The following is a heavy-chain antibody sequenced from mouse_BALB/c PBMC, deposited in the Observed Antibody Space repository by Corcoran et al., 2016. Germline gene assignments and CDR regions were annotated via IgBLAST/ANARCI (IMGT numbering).Heavy chain of an antibody. D-gene: IGHD2-10*02. CDR1: GFTFSSYG. CDR3: ARDDSGMDV. CDR2: IWYDGSNK. J-gene: IGHJ1*01. Sequence: VQLVESGGGVVQPGRSLRLSCAASGFTFSSYGMHWVRQAPGKGLEWVAVIWYDGSNKYYADSVKGRFTISRDNSKNTLYLQMNSLRAEDTALYYCARDDSGMDVWGQGTTVTVSS. V-gene: IGHV5-17*01.